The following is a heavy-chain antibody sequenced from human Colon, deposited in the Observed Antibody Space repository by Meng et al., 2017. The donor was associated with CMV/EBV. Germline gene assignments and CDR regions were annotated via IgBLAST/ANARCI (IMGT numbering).Heavy chain of an antibody. D-gene: IGHD3-3*01. CDR3: ARGPNYDFWSGYTKWFDP. CDR1: GYTFTSYD. Sequence: HVQMVQSEAEVKKPGASVKVSCKASGYTFTSYDINWVRQATGQGLEWMGWMNPKSGYTGSAQKFQGRVTMTMNTSITTAYMELSSLRSEDTAVYYCARGPNYDFWSGYTKWFDPWGQGTLVTVSS. J-gene: IGHJ5*02. V-gene: IGHV1-8*01. CDR2: MNPKSGYT.